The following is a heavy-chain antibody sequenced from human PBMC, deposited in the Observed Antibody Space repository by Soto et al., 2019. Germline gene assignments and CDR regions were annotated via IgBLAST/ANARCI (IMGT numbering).Heavy chain of an antibody. J-gene: IGHJ3*02. Sequence: QVQLVESGGGVVQPGRSLTLSCAASGFTSSSFVIHWVRQAPGKGLEWLAVISSDGNNQYYADSVKGRFTISRDNSKNTLYLQVNSLRAEDTAVYFCAKERGGLDAFDIWGQGTMVTVSS. CDR2: ISSDGNNQ. D-gene: IGHD3-10*01. CDR3: AKERGGLDAFDI. CDR1: GFTSSSFV. V-gene: IGHV3-30*18.